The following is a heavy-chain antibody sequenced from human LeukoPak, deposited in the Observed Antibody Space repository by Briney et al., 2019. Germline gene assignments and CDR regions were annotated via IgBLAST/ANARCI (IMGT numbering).Heavy chain of an antibody. J-gene: IGHJ6*03. CDR3: AKGSPYYYDSSGYRTGGYYYYMDV. CDR1: GFTFSSYA. CDR2: ISGSGGST. V-gene: IGHV3-23*01. Sequence: GGSLRLSCAASGFTFSSYAMSWVRQAPGKGLEWVSAISGSGGSTYYADSVKGRFTISRDNSKNTLYLQMNSLRAEDTAVYYCAKGSPYYYDSSGYRTGGYYYYMDVWGKGTTVTVSS. D-gene: IGHD3-22*01.